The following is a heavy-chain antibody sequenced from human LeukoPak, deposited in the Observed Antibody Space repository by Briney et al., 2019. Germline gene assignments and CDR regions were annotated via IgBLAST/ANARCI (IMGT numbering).Heavy chain of an antibody. CDR1: GGSISSGGYS. Sequence: ASETLSLTCAVSGGSISSGGYSWSWIRQPPGXXXXWIGYIYHSGSTYYNPSLKSRVTISVDRSKNQFSLKLSSVTAADTAVYYCARGGYGDYFDYWGQGTLVTVSS. CDR3: ARGGYGDYFDY. D-gene: IGHD4-17*01. J-gene: IGHJ4*02. V-gene: IGHV4-30-2*01. CDR2: IYHSGST.